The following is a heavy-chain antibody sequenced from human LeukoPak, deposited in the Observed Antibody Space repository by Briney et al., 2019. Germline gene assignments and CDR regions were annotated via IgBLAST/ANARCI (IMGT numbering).Heavy chain of an antibody. V-gene: IGHV1-18*01. Sequence: ASVKVSCKASGYTFTSYGISWVRQAPGQGLEWMGWISAYNGNTNFAQNLQGRVTMTTDTSASTAYMELRSLRSDDTAVYYCATAGVMVRGVSYYFDYWGQGTLVTVSS. CDR3: ATAGVMVRGVSYYFDY. J-gene: IGHJ4*02. CDR1: GYTFTSYG. D-gene: IGHD3-10*01. CDR2: ISAYNGNT.